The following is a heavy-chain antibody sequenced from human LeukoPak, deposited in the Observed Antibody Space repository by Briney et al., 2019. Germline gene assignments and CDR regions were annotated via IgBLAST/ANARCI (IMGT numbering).Heavy chain of an antibody. CDR1: GFIFSSYA. J-gene: IGHJ3*02. CDR2: ISYEGSNK. Sequence: GGFLRLSCAASGFIFSSYAMHWVRQAPGKGLEWVAVISYEGSNKYYADSVKGRFTISRDNSKNTLYLQMNSLRAEDTAVYYCARDNGYSSGYLTPTDAFDIWGQGTMVTVSS. CDR3: ARDNGYSSGYLTPTDAFDI. V-gene: IGHV3-30-3*01. D-gene: IGHD3-22*01.